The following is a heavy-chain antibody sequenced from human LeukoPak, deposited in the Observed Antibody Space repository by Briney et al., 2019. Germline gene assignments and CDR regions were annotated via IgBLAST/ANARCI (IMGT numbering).Heavy chain of an antibody. CDR1: GFTFSAPA. CDR3: AKDSYYYDSSGYYSGAFDI. V-gene: IGHV3-73*01. D-gene: IGHD3-22*01. J-gene: IGHJ3*02. CDR2: IRSKANRYAT. Sequence: QPGGSLKLSCAASGFTFSAPAMHWVRQASGKGLEWVGRIRSKANRYATAYAASVKGRFTISRDDLKKKAYMQMNSLRAEDTAVYSCAKDSYYYDSSGYYSGAFDIWGQGTMVTVSS.